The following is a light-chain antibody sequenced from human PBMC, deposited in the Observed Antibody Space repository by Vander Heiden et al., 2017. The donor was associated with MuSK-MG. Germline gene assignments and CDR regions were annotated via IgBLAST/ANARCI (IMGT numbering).Light chain of an antibody. CDR2: GAS. J-gene: IGKJ1*01. Sequence: DIQMTQSPSSLSASVGDRVTITCRASQNINKQLNWYQQEPGKAPKLLIYGASSLQSEVPSRFSGSGSGTDFTLTINSLQPGDFGTYYCQQSYTETFGPGTKVKI. V-gene: IGKV1-39*01. CDR3: QQSYTET. CDR1: QNINKQ.